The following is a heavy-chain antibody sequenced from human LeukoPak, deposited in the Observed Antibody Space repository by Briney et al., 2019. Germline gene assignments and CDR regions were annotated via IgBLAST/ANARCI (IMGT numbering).Heavy chain of an antibody. Sequence: TSETLSLTCTVSGGSISSYYWSWIRQPAGKGLEWIGRIYTSGSTNYNPSLKSRVTMSVDTSKNQFSLKLSSVTAADTAVYYCARERYDILTGYYTFDYWGQGTLVTVSP. D-gene: IGHD3-9*01. CDR1: GGSISSYY. CDR3: ARERYDILTGYYTFDY. J-gene: IGHJ4*02. V-gene: IGHV4-4*07. CDR2: IYTSGST.